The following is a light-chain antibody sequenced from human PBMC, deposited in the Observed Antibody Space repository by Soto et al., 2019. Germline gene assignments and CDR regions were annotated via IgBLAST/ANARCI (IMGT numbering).Light chain of an antibody. V-gene: IGKV1-27*01. CDR1: QGISNY. J-gene: IGKJ1*01. Sequence: DIQMTQSPSSLSASVGDRVTITCRASQGISNYLAWYQLRPGKAPKLLISAASTLQSGVPSRFSGSGSGTDFTLTISSLQPEDVATYYRQKYNSAPRTFGQGTKVEIK. CDR3: QKYNSAPRT. CDR2: AAS.